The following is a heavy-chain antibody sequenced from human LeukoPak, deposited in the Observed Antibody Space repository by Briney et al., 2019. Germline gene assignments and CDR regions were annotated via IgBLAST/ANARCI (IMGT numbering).Heavy chain of an antibody. Sequence: SETLSLTCAVYGGSFSGYYWSWIRQPPGKGLEWIGEINHSGSTNYNPSLKSRVTISVDTSKNQFSLKLSSVTAADTAVYYCARHVPGIAAAGTRYFDYWGQGTLVTVSS. D-gene: IGHD6-13*01. J-gene: IGHJ4*02. CDR2: INHSGST. V-gene: IGHV4-34*01. CDR1: GGSFSGYY. CDR3: ARHVPGIAAAGTRYFDY.